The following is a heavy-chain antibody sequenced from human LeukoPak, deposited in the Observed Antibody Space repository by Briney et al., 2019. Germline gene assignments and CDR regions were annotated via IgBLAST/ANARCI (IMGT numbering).Heavy chain of an antibody. D-gene: IGHD6-19*01. J-gene: IGHJ4*02. CDR2: INPNSGGT. V-gene: IGHV1-2*06. CDR3: ASGYSSGWQDFDY. Sequence: ASVEVSCKASGYTFTGYYMHWVRQAPGQGLEWMGRINPNSGGTNYAQKFQGRVTMTRDTSISTAYMELSRLRSDDTAVYYCASGYSSGWQDFDYWGQGTLVTVSS. CDR1: GYTFTGYY.